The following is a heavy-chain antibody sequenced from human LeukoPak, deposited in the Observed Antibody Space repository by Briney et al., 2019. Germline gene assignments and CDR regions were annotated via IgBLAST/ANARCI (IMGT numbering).Heavy chain of an antibody. Sequence: GALVKVSCKASGGTFSSYAISWVRQAPGQGLEWMGGIIPIFGTANYAQKFQGRVTITADESTSTAYMELSSLRSEDTAVYYCARDEGRRYCSGGSCYRRYYYFDYWGQGTLVTVSS. V-gene: IGHV1-69*13. CDR2: IIPIFGTA. CDR1: GGTFSSYA. J-gene: IGHJ4*02. CDR3: ARDEGRRYCSGGSCYRRYYYFDY. D-gene: IGHD2-15*01.